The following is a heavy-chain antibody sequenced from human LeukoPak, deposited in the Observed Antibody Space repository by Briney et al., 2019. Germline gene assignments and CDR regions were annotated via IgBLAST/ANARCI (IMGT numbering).Heavy chain of an antibody. CDR2: ISSSGSII. Sequence: GGSLRLSCAASGFIFSDYYMSWIRQAPGKGLEWVSYISSSGSIIKYADSVKGRFTISRDNARKSLYLQMNSLGAEDTAVYYCARLIASLGNWFDPRGQGTLVTVSS. J-gene: IGHJ5*02. V-gene: IGHV3-11*01. CDR3: ARLIASLGNWFDP. CDR1: GFIFSDYY. D-gene: IGHD6-6*01.